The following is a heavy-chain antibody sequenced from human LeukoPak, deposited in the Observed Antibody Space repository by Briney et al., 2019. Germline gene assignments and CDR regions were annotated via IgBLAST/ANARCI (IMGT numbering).Heavy chain of an antibody. CDR3: ARPDSSFRGAFDDAFDI. V-gene: IGHV1-2*02. CDR1: GYTFTGYY. J-gene: IGHJ3*02. D-gene: IGHD3-16*01. CDR2: SNPNSGGT. Sequence: ASVKVSCKASGYTFTGYYMYWVRQAPGQGLEWMGWSNPNSGGTNYAQKFQGRVTMTRDTSISTAYMELSRLRSDDTAVYYCARPDSSFRGAFDDAFDIWGQGTMVTVSS.